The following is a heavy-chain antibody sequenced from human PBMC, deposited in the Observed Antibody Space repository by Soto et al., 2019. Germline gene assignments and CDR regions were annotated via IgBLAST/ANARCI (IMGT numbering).Heavy chain of an antibody. Sequence: QVQLQESGPGLVKPSQTLSLTCTVSGGSISSGGYYWSWIRQHPGKGLEWIGYIYYSGTTHYNPSLKSRVTMSVDTSKNQFSLKLTSVAAADTAVYYCARALSSKVFFDSWGQGTLVTVSS. J-gene: IGHJ4*02. D-gene: IGHD2-2*01. CDR1: GGSISSGGYY. CDR3: ARALSSKVFFDS. CDR2: IYYSGTT. V-gene: IGHV4-31*03.